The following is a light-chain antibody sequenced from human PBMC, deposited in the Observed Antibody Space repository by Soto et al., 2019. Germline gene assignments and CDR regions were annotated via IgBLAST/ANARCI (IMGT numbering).Light chain of an antibody. CDR2: DVS. CDR3: SSYTTSGTVV. J-gene: IGLJ2*01. Sequence: QSVLTQPASVSGSPGQSITISCTGTSSDVGGYNSVSWYQHHPGKAPKLMIYDVSDRPSGVSNRFSGSKSGNTASLTISGLQPEDEADDYCSSYTTSGTVVFGGGTKLTVL. CDR1: SSDVGGYNS. V-gene: IGLV2-14*03.